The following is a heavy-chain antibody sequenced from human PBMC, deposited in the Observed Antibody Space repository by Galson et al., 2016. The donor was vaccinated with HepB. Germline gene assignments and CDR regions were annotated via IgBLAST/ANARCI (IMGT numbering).Heavy chain of an antibody. J-gene: IGHJ4*02. CDR2: IDWYDDK. V-gene: IGHV2-70*01. Sequence: PALVKPTQTLTLTCTFSGFSLSTGGMCVSWIRQPPGKALEWLALIDWYDDKYYSTSLRTRLTISKDTSHNQVVLTMTNMDPVDTATYYCARTIHSYDHTVLDYWGQGALVTVSS. CDR3: ARTIHSYDHTVLDY. CDR1: GFSLSTGGMC. D-gene: IGHD3-22*01.